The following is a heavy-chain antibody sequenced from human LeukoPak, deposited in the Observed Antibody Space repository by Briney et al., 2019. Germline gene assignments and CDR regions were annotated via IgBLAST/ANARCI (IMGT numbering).Heavy chain of an antibody. CDR2: INPNSGGT. CDR3: ARDGSEYCSSTGCSVWFDP. V-gene: IGHV1-2*02. Sequence: ASVKVSCKASGYTFIGYYMHWVRQAPGQGLEWMGWINPNSGGTNYAQKFQGRVTMTRDTSISTAYMELSRLRSDDTAVCYCARDGSEYCSSTGCSVWFDPWGQGTLVTVSS. J-gene: IGHJ5*02. D-gene: IGHD2-2*01. CDR1: GYTFIGYY.